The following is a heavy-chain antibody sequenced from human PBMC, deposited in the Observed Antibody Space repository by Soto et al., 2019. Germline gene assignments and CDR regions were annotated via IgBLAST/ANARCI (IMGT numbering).Heavy chain of an antibody. CDR3: ARVGGSGWHKFDY. V-gene: IGHV4-59*01. Sequence: ASETLSLTCTVSGGSISSYYWSWIRQPPGKGLEWIGYMYYSGSTNYNPSLKSRVTISEDTSKNQFSLKLSSVTAADTAVYYCARVGGSGWHKFDYWGQGTLVTVSS. CDR2: MYYSGST. D-gene: IGHD6-19*01. CDR1: GGSISSYY. J-gene: IGHJ4*02.